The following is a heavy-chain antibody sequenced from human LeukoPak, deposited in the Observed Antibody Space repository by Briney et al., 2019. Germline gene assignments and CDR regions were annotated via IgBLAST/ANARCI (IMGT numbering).Heavy chain of an antibody. V-gene: IGHV6-1*01. CDR1: GDSVSNTSAT. D-gene: IGHD2-2*01. J-gene: IGHJ6*02. CDR3: VGVSTYGQYCSSSTCLFYYYGMDV. Sequence: SQTLSLTCAISGDSVSNTSATWNWIRQSPSRGLEWLGRTYYRSRWYNDYAVSVISRITISPDTSKNQFSLHLNSVTPEDTAVYYCVGVSTYGQYCSSSTCLFYYYGMDVWGPGTTVTVSS. CDR2: TYYRSRWYN.